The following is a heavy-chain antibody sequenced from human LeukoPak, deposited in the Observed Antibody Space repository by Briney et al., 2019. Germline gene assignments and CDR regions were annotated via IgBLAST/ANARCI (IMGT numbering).Heavy chain of an antibody. J-gene: IGHJ4*02. Sequence: ASVKVSCKASGGIFNSYAISWVRQAPGQGLEWMGGIIAIFGTANYAQKFQGRVTITADKSTSTDYMEMSSLTSDDTAVYYCARGSGSSWFDYWGQGTLVTVSS. D-gene: IGHD6-13*01. V-gene: IGHV1-69*06. CDR1: GGIFNSYA. CDR2: IIAIFGTA. CDR3: ARGSGSSWFDY.